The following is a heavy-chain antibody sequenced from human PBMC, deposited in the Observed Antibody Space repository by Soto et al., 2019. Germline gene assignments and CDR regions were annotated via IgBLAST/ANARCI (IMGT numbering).Heavy chain of an antibody. CDR1: GGSISSGGYY. CDR3: ARADSSGYTLEH. V-gene: IGHV4-31*03. J-gene: IGHJ1*01. Sequence: QVQLQESGPGLVQPSQTLSLTCTVSGGSISSGGYYWSWIRQHPGKGLEWIGYIYYSGTTYYNPSLKTRLTISLDTSRNQFSLELNSVSAADTAVYYCARADSSGYTLEHWGQGTLVTVSS. CDR2: IYYSGTT. D-gene: IGHD3-22*01.